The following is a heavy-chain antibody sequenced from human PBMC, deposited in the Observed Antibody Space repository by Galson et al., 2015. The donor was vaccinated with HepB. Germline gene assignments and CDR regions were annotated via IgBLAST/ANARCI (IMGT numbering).Heavy chain of an antibody. CDR1: GFTFSSYG. D-gene: IGHD1-1*01. CDR2: IWYDGSNK. Sequence: SLRLSCAASGFTFSSYGMHWVRQAPGKGLEWVAVIWYDGSNKYYADSVKGRFTISRDNSKNTLYLQMNSLRAEDTAVYYCVRDGTVATAYGHFDYWGQGTLVTVSS. V-gene: IGHV3-33*01. J-gene: IGHJ4*02. CDR3: VRDGTVATAYGHFDY.